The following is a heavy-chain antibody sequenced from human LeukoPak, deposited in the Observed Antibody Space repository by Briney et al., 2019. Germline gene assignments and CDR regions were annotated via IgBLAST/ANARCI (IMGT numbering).Heavy chain of an antibody. CDR2: ISTDGSDK. CDR1: GFTFSDYG. D-gene: IGHD6-13*01. J-gene: IGHJ5*02. V-gene: IGHV3-30*18. CDR3: AKDGTSSWFGEAT. Sequence: GRSLRLSCAASGFTFSDYGMQWVRQAPGKGLEWVALISTDGSDKDYADSVKGRFTLSTDNSKNTLYLQMNSLRVEDTAVYYCAKDGTSSWFGEATWGQGTLVTVSS.